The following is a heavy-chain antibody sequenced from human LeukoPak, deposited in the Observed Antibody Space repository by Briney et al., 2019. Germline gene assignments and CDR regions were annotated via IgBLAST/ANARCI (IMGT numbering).Heavy chain of an antibody. V-gene: IGHV3-15*04. CDR2: IETKTDGGTT. D-gene: IGHD1-26*01. Sequence: SGGSLRLSCAASGFTFSNSWMSWVRQAPGKGLEWVGRIETKTDGGTTDYAAPVEGRFTISRDDSKNTLYLQMNSLETEDTAVYYCTADEWAWGQGTLVTVSS. CDR1: GFTFSNSW. J-gene: IGHJ5*02. CDR3: TADEWA.